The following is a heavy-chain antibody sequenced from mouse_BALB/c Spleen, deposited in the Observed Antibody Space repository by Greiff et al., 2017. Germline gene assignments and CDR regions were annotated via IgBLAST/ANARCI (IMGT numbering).Heavy chain of an antibody. J-gene: IGHJ3*01. CDR2: ISYSGST. Sequence: EVQGVESGPSLVKPSQTLSLTCSVTGYSITSYYLNWIRQFPGNKLEYMGYISYSGSTYYNPSLKSRISITRDTSKNQYYLQLISVNTEDTATYYCASPDDYDEFAYWGQGTLVTVSA. D-gene: IGHD2-4*01. CDR1: GYSITSYY. CDR3: ASPDDYDEFAY. V-gene: IGHV3-8*02.